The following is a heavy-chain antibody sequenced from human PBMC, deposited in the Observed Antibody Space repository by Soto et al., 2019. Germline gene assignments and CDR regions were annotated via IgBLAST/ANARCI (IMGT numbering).Heavy chain of an antibody. D-gene: IGHD3-16*01. Sequence: ASVKVSCKASGYTFSSYLIHWLRQSPGQGLEWMGIINPSGGSTNYARKFQGRVTMTRDTSTSTVYMELSSLRSEDMAVFYCARVLGGPTPFFGYWGQGTLVTVSS. CDR3: ARVLGGPTPFFGY. CDR2: INPSGGST. J-gene: IGHJ4*02. CDR1: GYTFSSYL. V-gene: IGHV1-46*01.